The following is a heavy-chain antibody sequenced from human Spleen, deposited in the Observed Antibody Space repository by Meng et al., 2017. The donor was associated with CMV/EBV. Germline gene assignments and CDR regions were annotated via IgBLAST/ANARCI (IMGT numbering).Heavy chain of an antibody. J-gene: IGHJ4*02. CDR2: ITGGGAS. Sequence: CSASGFSFSSYVLSGVRQAPGKGLEWVACITGGGASSYADSVKGRFTISRDNSKNTLYLQINSLRIEDTAVYYCAKGAGSSSWYRGDYWGQGTLVTVSS. CDR1: GFSFSSYV. CDR3: AKGAGSSSWYRGDY. V-gene: IGHV3-23*01. D-gene: IGHD6-13*01.